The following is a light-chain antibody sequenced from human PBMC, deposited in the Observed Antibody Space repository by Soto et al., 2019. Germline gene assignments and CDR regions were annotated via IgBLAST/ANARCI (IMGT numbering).Light chain of an antibody. CDR1: QSVGST. CDR2: DTS. CDR3: QRFNRWPLS. V-gene: IGKV3-15*01. J-gene: IGKJ4*01. Sequence: EIVLTQSPAALPVSPGERVTLSCWASQSVGSTLNWYQQRPGQAPRLLIYDTSIRATGIPARFSGSGSGTEFTLTIASLQSEDFGVYYCQRFNRWPLSFGGGTKVEI.